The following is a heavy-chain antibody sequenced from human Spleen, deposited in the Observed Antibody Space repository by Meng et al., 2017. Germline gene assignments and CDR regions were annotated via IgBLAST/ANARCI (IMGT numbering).Heavy chain of an antibody. D-gene: IGHD6-13*01. CDR3: ARSPYSCSWYLGEWFDP. Sequence: GSLRLSCTVSGGSISSYYWSWIRQPPGKGLEWIGYIHYSGSTNYNPTLKSRVTISVDTPKNQFSLKLSSVTAADTAVYYCARSPYSCSWYLGEWFDPWGQGTLVTVSS. CDR1: GGSISSYY. CDR2: IHYSGST. V-gene: IGHV4-59*01. J-gene: IGHJ5*02.